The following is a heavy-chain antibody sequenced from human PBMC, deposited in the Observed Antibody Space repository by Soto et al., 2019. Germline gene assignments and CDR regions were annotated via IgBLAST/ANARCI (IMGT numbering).Heavy chain of an antibody. V-gene: IGHV1-69*13. D-gene: IGHD3-22*01. CDR3: ASQYYYDSSGYALDAFDI. J-gene: IGHJ3*02. Sequence: SVKVSCKASGGTFSSYAISWVRQAPGQGLEWMGGIIPIFGTANYAQKFQGRVTITADESTSTAYMELSSLRSEDTAVYYCASQYYYDSSGYALDAFDIWGQGTMVTVS. CDR1: GGTFSSYA. CDR2: IIPIFGTA.